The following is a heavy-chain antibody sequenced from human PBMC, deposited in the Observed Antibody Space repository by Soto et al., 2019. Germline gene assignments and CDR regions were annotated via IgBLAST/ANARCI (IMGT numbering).Heavy chain of an antibody. CDR3: GRDLSIPRDYGDYPSPYYYYYGMDV. CDR1: GGSISSGGYY. V-gene: IGHV4-31*03. D-gene: IGHD4-17*01. J-gene: IGHJ6*02. Sequence: LSLTCTVSGGSISSGGYYWSWIRQHPGKGLEWIGYIYYSGSTYYNPSLKSRVTISVDTSKNQFSLKLSSVTAADTAVSYCGRDLSIPRDYGDYPSPYYYYYGMDVWGQGTTVTFSS. CDR2: IYYSGST.